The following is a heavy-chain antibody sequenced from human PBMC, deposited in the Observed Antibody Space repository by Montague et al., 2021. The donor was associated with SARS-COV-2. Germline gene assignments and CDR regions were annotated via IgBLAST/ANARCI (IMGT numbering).Heavy chain of an antibody. CDR1: GFSLITPGMC. D-gene: IGHD2-15*01. Sequence: PALVTPTQTLTLTCGFTGFSLITPGMCVTWVRQSPGKALEWLARIDWDGDVSYSTSLKTRLSVSKDTSRNQVVLTLSSVDPVDTATYYCARPNRCGYYYYFNLDVWGQGTTVIVSS. V-gene: IGHV2-70*11. CDR3: ARPNRCGYYYYFNLDV. J-gene: IGHJ6*02. CDR2: IDWDGDV.